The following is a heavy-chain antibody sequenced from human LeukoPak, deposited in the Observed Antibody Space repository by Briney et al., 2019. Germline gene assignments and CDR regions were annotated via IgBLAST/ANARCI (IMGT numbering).Heavy chain of an antibody. V-gene: IGHV3-23*01. CDR3: AKVPYSDYGSGRPPFMDV. J-gene: IGHJ6*02. Sequence: GGSLRLSCAASGFTFSSYAMSWVRQAPGKGLEWVSTISGSGSDTYYADSVKGRFTISRDHSENTLYLQVNSLGAEDTAICYCAKVPYSDYGSGRPPFMDVWGQGTTVAVSS. CDR1: GFTFSSYA. D-gene: IGHD3-10*01. CDR2: ISGSGSDT.